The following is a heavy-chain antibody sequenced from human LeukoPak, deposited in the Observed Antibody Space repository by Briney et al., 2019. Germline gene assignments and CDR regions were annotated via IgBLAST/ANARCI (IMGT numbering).Heavy chain of an antibody. CDR2: ISSSRGYI. V-gene: IGHV3-21*01. CDR1: GFTFSNYW. D-gene: IGHD6-13*01. CDR3: ARFIAAPYYFDY. Sequence: GGSLRLSCAASGFTFSNYWMTWVRQAPGKGLEWVSFISSSRGYIYYADSVKGRFTISRDNAKNSLYLQMNSLRAEDTAVYYCARFIAAPYYFDYWGRGTLVTVSS. J-gene: IGHJ4*02.